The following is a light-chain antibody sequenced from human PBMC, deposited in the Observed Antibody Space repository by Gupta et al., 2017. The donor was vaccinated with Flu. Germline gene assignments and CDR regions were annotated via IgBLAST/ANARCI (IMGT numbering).Light chain of an antibody. V-gene: IGLV1-40*01. CDR3: QSFDSRLSGSI. J-gene: IGLJ2*01. CDR1: SSNIGAGSD. Sequence: TQPPSVSGAPGQRVTISCTGSSSNIGAGSDVHWYQQFPGTAPKLLIYGNTNRPSGVPDRFSGSKSGTSASLAITGLQAEDEADYYCQSFDSRLSGSIFGGGIKLTVL. CDR2: GNT.